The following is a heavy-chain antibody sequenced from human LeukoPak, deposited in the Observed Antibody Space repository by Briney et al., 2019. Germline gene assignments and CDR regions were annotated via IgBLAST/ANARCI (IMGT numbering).Heavy chain of an antibody. CDR1: GGSISSYY. CDR3: ARVSYYYGSGSYLVDY. D-gene: IGHD3-10*01. Sequence: SETLSLTCTVSGGSISSYYWRWIRQPAGKGLEWIGRIYTSGSTNYNPSLKSRVTMSVDTSKNQFSLKLSSVTAADTAVYYCARVSYYYGSGSYLVDYWGQGTLVTVSS. V-gene: IGHV4-4*07. J-gene: IGHJ4*02. CDR2: IYTSGST.